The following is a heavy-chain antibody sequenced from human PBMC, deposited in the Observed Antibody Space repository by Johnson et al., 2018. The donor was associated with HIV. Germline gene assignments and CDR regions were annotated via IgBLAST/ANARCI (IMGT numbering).Heavy chain of an antibody. J-gene: IGHJ3*02. V-gene: IGHV3-30*04. CDR1: GFTFSSYA. CDR3: ARDKANWGPSRDVGAFDI. Sequence: QVQLVESGGGVVQPGRSLRLSCAASGFTFSSYAMHWVRQAPGKGLEWVAVISYDGSNTYYADSVKGRFTISRDNSKNTLYLQMNSLRAEDTAVYYCARDKANWGPSRDVGAFDIWGQGTMVTVSS. CDR2: ISYDGSNT. D-gene: IGHD7-27*01.